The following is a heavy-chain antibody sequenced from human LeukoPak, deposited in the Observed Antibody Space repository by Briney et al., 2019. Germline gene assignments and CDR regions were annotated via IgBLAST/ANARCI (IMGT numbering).Heavy chain of an antibody. J-gene: IGHJ4*02. V-gene: IGHV3-74*01. CDR2: INSDGSST. CDR1: GFTLSSYW. D-gene: IGHD5-18*01. Sequence: GGSLRLSCAASGFTLSSYWMHWVRQAPGKGLVWVSRINSDGSSTSYADSMKGRSTISRDNAKNSLYLQMNSLRDEDTAVYYCARDVSAAMVLWGQGTLVTVSS. CDR3: ARDVSAAMVL.